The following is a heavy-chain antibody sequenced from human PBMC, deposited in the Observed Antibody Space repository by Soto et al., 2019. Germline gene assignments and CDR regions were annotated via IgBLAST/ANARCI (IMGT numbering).Heavy chain of an antibody. CDR1: SGSISSSNW. J-gene: IGHJ4*02. CDR2: IYHSGST. V-gene: IGHV4-4*02. CDR3: ARNGCSSTTCGFAY. Sequence: QVQLQESGPGLVKPSGTLSLTCAVSSGSISSSNWWSWVRQPPGEGLEWIGEIYHSGSTNYNPSLNSRVTISVAKSKNQFSLKLSSVTAADTAVYYCARNGCSSTTCGFAYWGQGTLVTVSS. D-gene: IGHD2-2*01.